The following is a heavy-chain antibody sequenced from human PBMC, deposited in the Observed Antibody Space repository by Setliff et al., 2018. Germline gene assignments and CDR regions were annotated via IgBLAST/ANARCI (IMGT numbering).Heavy chain of an antibody. J-gene: IGHJ5*02. CDR2: IYPADSDT. V-gene: IGHV5-51*01. CDR1: GYNFDTYW. Sequence: GESLKISCKGSGYNFDTYWIAWVRQMPGKGLEWMGMIYPADSDTRDSPSFQGQVTMSADKSISTAYLQWTSLKASDTAIYYCARRGERFFNWFDPWGQGTLVTVSS. D-gene: IGHD2-21*01. CDR3: ARRGERFFNWFDP.